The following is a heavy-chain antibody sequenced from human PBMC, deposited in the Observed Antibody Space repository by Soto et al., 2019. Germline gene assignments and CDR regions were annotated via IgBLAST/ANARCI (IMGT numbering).Heavy chain of an antibody. Sequence: QVQLQESGPGLVKPSQTLSLTCTVSGGSISSGGYYWSWIRQHPGKGLEWIGYIYYSGSTYYNPSLKSRVTISVDTSKNQFSLKLRSVTAADTAVYYCARDVRRSVIGGYYYYGMDVWGQGTTVTVSS. V-gene: IGHV4-31*03. J-gene: IGHJ6*02. CDR2: IYYSGST. CDR3: ARDVRRSVIGGYYYYGMDV. D-gene: IGHD2-15*01. CDR1: GGSISSGGYY.